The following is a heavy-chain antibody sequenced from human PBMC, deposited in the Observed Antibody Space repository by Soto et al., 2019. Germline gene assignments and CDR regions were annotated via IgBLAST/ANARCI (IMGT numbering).Heavy chain of an antibody. V-gene: IGHV3-11*01. J-gene: IGHJ4*02. CDR3: ARAASYSSSWYVRPFDY. D-gene: IGHD6-13*01. CDR1: GFTFSDYY. Sequence: QVQLVESGGGLVKPGGSLRLSCAASGFTFSDYYMSWIRQAPGKGLEWVSYISSSGSTIYYADSVKGRFTISRDNAKNSLYLRMNSLRAEDTAVYYCARAASYSSSWYVRPFDYWGQGTLVTVSS. CDR2: ISSSGSTI.